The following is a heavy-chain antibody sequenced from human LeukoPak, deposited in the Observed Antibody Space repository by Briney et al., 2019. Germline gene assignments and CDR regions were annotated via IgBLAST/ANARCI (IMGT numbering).Heavy chain of an antibody. Sequence: GGSLRLSCAASGFTLSDHYMDWVRQAPGKGLEWVGRTRNKANSYTTEYAASVKGRFTISRDDSKNSLYLQMNSLKTEDTAVYYCARYSGYDSPFDYWGQGTLVTVSS. D-gene: IGHD5-12*01. CDR2: TRNKANSYTT. V-gene: IGHV3-72*01. CDR1: GFTLSDHY. CDR3: ARYSGYDSPFDY. J-gene: IGHJ4*02.